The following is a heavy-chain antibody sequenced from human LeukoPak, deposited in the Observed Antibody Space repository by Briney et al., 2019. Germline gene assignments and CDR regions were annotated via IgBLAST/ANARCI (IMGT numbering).Heavy chain of an antibody. Sequence: GGSLRPSCAASGFTFSSYGMHWVRQAPGKGLEWVAFIRYDGSNKYYADSVKGRFTISRDNAKNFLYLQMNSLRAEDTALYYCARESSSSSYFDYWGQGTLVTVSS. CDR1: GFTFSSYG. V-gene: IGHV3-30*02. J-gene: IGHJ4*02. CDR3: ARESSSSSYFDY. CDR2: IRYDGSNK. D-gene: IGHD6-6*01.